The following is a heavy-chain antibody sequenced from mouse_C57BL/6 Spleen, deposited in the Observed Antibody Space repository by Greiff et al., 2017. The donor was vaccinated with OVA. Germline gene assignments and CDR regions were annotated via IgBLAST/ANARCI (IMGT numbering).Heavy chain of an antibody. CDR1: GYTFTSYG. Sequence: VKLMESGAELARPGASVKLSCKASGYTFTSYGISWVKQRTGQGLEWIGEIYPRSGNTYYNEKFKGKATLTADKSSSTAYMELRSLTSEDSAVYFCAEDYEYFDYWGQGTTLTVSS. D-gene: IGHD2-4*01. CDR3: AEDYEYFDY. CDR2: IYPRSGNT. J-gene: IGHJ2*01. V-gene: IGHV1-81*01.